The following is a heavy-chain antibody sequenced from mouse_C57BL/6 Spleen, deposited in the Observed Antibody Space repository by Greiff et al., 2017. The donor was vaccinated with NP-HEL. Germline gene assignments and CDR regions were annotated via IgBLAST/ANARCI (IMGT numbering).Heavy chain of an antibody. D-gene: IGHD2-4*01. Sequence: EVQGVESGGGLVKPGGSLKLSCAASGFTFSSYTMSWVRQTPEKRLEWVATISGGGGNTYYPDSVKGRFTISRDNAKNTLYLQMSSLRSEDTALYYCARPKDYDYFDYWGQGTTLTVSS. CDR1: GFTFSSYT. CDR3: ARPKDYDYFDY. J-gene: IGHJ2*01. CDR2: ISGGGGNT. V-gene: IGHV5-9*01.